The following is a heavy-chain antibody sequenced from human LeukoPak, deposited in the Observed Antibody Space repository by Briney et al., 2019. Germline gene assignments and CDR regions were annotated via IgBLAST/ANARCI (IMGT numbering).Heavy chain of an antibody. Sequence: GGSLRLSCAASGFTFSSYAMSWVRQTPGKGLVWVSRIKTDGSSTSYADSVKGRFTISRDNAKNTLYMQMNSLRAEDTAVYYCARERSSGWSDYWGQGTLVTVSS. CDR3: ARERSSGWSDY. CDR2: IKTDGSST. V-gene: IGHV3-74*01. D-gene: IGHD6-19*01. CDR1: GFTFSSYA. J-gene: IGHJ4*02.